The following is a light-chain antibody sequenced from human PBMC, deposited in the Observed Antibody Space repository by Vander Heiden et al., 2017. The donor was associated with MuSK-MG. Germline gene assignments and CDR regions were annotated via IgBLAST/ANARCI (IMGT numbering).Light chain of an antibody. V-gene: IGKV1-39*01. CDR3: QQGYSTPRT. CDR1: QSISSY. J-gene: IGKJ2*01. Sequence: DTQMTHSPSSLSASAGDRVTITCRTSQSISSYLNWYQQKPGKAPKLLIYAASSLQTGVPSRFSGSGSGTDFTLTISSLQPEDFATYYCQQGYSTPRTFGQGTKVEIK. CDR2: AAS.